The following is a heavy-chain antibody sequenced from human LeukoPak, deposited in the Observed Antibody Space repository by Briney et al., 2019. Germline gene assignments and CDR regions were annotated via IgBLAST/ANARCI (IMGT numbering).Heavy chain of an antibody. CDR1: GGSISSYY. CDR3: ATFARRGGKREAFDI. CDR2: IYTSGST. V-gene: IGHV4-4*07. J-gene: IGHJ3*02. Sequence: SETLSLTCTVSGGSISSYYWSWIRQPAGKGLEWIGRIYTSGSTNYNPSLKSRVTMSVDTSKNQFSLKLSSVTAADTAVYYCATFARRGGKREAFDIWGQGTMVTVSS. D-gene: IGHD3-10*01.